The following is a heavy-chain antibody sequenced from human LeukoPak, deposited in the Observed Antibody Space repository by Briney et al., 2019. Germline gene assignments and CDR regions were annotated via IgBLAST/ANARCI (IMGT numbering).Heavy chain of an antibody. J-gene: IGHJ4*02. V-gene: IGHV1-69*05. CDR2: IIPIFGTA. CDR3: ASSNYDFWSGYYPYFDY. Sequence: SVKVSCKASGGTFSSYAISWVRQAPGQGLEWMGGIIPIFGTANYAQKFQGRVTITTDESTSTAYMELSSLRSEDTAVYYCASSNYDFWSGYYPYFDYWGQGTLVTVSS. D-gene: IGHD3-3*01. CDR1: GGTFSSYA.